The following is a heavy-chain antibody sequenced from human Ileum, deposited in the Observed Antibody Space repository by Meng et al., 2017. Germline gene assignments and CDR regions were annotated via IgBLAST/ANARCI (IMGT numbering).Heavy chain of an antibody. CDR3: VRDVTRGGY. D-gene: IGHD2-2*01. Sequence: QVELMHLGAVGNTSVASGTVSCKLYWYDFNHYYMHWVRQAAGQWVEWLGWINPRNGETRYVENFRGRVAMRSDAPISTAYMEFSSLTSDDTADYYCVRDVTRGGYWGQGTLVTVSS. CDR2: INPRNGET. V-gene: IGHV1-2*02. CDR1: WYDFNHYY. J-gene: IGHJ4*02.